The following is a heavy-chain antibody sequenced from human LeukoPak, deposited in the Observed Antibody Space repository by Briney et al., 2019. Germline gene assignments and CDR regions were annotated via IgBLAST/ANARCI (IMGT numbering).Heavy chain of an antibody. V-gene: IGHV5-51*01. D-gene: IGHD5-24*01. Sequence: GESLKISCKGSGYSFTSYWIGWVRQMPGKGLEWMGIIYPGDSDTRYSPSFQGQVTISADKSISTAYLQWSSLKASDTAMYYCARSVEMATIITAYFDYWGQGTLVTVSS. J-gene: IGHJ4*02. CDR3: ARSVEMATIITAYFDY. CDR2: IYPGDSDT. CDR1: GYSFTSYW.